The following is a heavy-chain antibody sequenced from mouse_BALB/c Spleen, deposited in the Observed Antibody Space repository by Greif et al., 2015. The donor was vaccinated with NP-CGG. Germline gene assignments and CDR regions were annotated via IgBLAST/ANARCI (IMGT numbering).Heavy chain of an antibody. D-gene: IGHD2-1*01. CDR2: IDPANGNT. Sequence: VQLQQSGAELVKPGASVKLSCTASGFNIKDTYMHWVKQGPEQGLEWIGRIDPANGNTKYDPKFQGKATITADTSSNTAYLQLSSLTSEDTAVYYCASGYYGNYKDGWGQGTTLTVSS. CDR3: ASGYYGNYKDG. V-gene: IGHV14-3*02. J-gene: IGHJ2*01. CDR1: GFNIKDTY.